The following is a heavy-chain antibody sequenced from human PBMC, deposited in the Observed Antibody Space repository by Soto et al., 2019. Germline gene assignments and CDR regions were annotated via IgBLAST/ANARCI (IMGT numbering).Heavy chain of an antibody. CDR3: ARVTASSVFDYYGMEV. J-gene: IGHJ6*01. CDR2: IIPIFGTA. V-gene: IGHV1-69*13. D-gene: IGHD5-18*01. CDR1: GCTFSSYA. Sequence: ASVKVSCKASGCTFSSYAISWVRQAPGQGLEWMGGIIPIFGTANYAQKFQGRVTITADESTSTAYMELSSLRSEDTAVYYCARVTASSVFDYYGMEVWGQGTKVNVSS.